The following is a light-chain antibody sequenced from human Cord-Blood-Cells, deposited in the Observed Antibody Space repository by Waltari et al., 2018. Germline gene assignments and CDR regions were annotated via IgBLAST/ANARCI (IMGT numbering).Light chain of an antibody. J-gene: IGLJ1*01. V-gene: IGLV2-14*03. CDR1: SSDVGCYDY. CDR3: SSYTSSSTRV. CDR2: DVS. Sequence: QSALTQPATVSGSPGQAHTIACTGTSSDVGCYDYVSWYQDHPGNAPKLMIYDVSNRPSGVSIRLAGSKSGNTASLTISGLQAEDEADYYCSSYTSSSTRVFGAGTKVTVL.